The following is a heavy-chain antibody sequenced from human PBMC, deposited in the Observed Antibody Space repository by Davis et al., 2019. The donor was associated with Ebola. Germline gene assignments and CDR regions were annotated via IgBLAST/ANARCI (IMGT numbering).Heavy chain of an antibody. CDR1: GFTFNSYA. CDR2: IGGSGDST. J-gene: IGHJ3*02. V-gene: IGHV3-23*01. Sequence: GESLKISCAASGFTFNSYAMNWVRRAPGKGLEWVSGIGGSGDSTHYADSVKGRFTISRDNSKNTLFLQRNSLRADDTAVYYCAKDEIMLDAFDIWGQGTMVTVSS. CDR3: AKDEIMLDAFDI. D-gene: IGHD2-8*01.